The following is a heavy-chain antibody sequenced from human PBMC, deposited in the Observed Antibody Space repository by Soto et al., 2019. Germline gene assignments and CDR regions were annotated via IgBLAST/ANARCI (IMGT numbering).Heavy chain of an antibody. CDR3: ARGGRVSSSWYSYYYYGMDV. V-gene: IGHV4-30-2*01. J-gene: IGHJ6*02. CDR1: GGSISSGGYS. D-gene: IGHD6-13*01. Sequence: SETLSLTCAVSGGSISSGGYSWSWIRQPPGKGLEWIGYIYHSGSTYYNPSLKSRVTISVDRSKNQFSLKLSSVTAADTAVYYCARGGRVSSSWYSYYYYGMDVWGQGTTVTVSS. CDR2: IYHSGST.